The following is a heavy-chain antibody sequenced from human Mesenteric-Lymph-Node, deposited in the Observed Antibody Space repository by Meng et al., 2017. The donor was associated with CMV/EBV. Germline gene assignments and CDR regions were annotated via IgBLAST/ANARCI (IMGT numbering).Heavy chain of an antibody. CDR1: VGSFRGYY. D-gene: IGHD6-6*01. V-gene: IGHV4-34*01. CDR2: INHSGST. Sequence: YVGSFRGYYWSWIRQPPGKGLEWIGEINHSGSTTSNPSLKSRVTISVDTSKNQFSLNLNSVTAADTAVYYCARGRVQLVLDIPYYFDYWGQGSLVTVSS. J-gene: IGHJ4*02. CDR3: ARGRVQLVLDIPYYFDY.